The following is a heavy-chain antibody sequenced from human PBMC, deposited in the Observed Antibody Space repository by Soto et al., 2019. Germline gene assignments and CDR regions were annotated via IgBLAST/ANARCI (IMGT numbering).Heavy chain of an antibody. CDR2: MNPNSGNT. J-gene: IGHJ4*02. D-gene: IGHD3-3*01. V-gene: IGHV1-8*01. CDR3: ARGRITIFGVVIDFDY. Sequence: QVQLVQSGAEVKKPGASAKVSCKASGYTFTSYDINWVRQATGQGLEWMGWMNPNSGNTGYAQKFQGRVTMTRNTSISTAYMELSSLRSEDTAVYYCARGRITIFGVVIDFDYWGQGTLVTVSS. CDR1: GYTFTSYD.